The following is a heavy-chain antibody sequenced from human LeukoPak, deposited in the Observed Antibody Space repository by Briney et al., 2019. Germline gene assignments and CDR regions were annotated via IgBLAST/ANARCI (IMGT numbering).Heavy chain of an antibody. CDR2: IKQDGGEK. D-gene: IGHD6-25*01. V-gene: IGHV3-7*03. CDR1: GFTLSSYA. CDR3: ARDLYNSASR. J-gene: IGHJ4*02. Sequence: GGSLRLSCAASGFTLSSYAMSWVRQAPGKGLEWVANIKQDGGEKYYVDSVKGRFTISRDNAKNSLYLQMNSLRADDTAVYYCARDLYNSASRWGQGTLVTVSS.